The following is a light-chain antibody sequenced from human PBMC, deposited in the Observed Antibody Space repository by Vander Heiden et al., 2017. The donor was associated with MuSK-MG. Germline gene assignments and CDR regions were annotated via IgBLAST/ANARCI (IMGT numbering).Light chain of an antibody. J-gene: IGKJ4*01. CDR2: DAS. CDR3: QQRANWPGGLT. Sequence: EIVLTQSPATLSLSPGERATLSCRASQTVNTYLAWYQQKPGQAPRLLIYDASNRATGIPARFRGSGSGTDFTLTISRLEPEDFAVYYCQQRANWPGGLTFGGGTKVEIK. CDR1: QTVNTY. V-gene: IGKV3-11*01.